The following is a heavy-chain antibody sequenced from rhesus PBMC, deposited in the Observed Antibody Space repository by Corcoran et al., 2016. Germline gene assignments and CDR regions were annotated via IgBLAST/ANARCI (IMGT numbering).Heavy chain of an antibody. Sequence: QVQLQESGPGLVKPSETLSLTCAVSGGSFSSYWWSWIRQPPGKGLEWIGEINGNSGSTNYNPSLKSRVTISKDASKNQFSLKLSSVTAADTAVYYCARPSNGLDSWGQGVVVTVSS. J-gene: IGHJ6*01. CDR2: INGNSGST. D-gene: IGHD3-9*01. CDR3: ARPSNGLDS. V-gene: IGHV4-80*01. CDR1: GGSFSSYW.